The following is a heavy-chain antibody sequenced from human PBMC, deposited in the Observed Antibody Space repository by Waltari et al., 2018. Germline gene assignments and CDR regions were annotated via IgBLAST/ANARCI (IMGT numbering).Heavy chain of an antibody. CDR1: GGSINSSSYY. Sequence: QLQLQESGPGLVKPSETLSLTCTVPGGSINSSSYYWGWIRQPPGKGLEWIGSIYYSGSTYYNPSLKSRVTISVDTSKNQFSLKLSSVTAADTAVYYCARLTVTRVSDIWGQGTMVTVSS. CDR3: ARLTVTRVSDI. J-gene: IGHJ3*02. CDR2: IYYSGST. V-gene: IGHV4-39*01. D-gene: IGHD4-17*01.